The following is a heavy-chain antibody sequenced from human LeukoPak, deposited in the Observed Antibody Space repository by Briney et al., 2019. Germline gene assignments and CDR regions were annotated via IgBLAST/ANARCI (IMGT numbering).Heavy chain of an antibody. Sequence: PGGSPRLSCTTSGFTFSDYAMAWVRQTPGKGLECVGSIRGKDYGGATEYGASVKGRFSVSRDDSRSIAYLQMNSLEIEDTAVYHCARWRDTSMLHNWGPGTLVTVSS. CDR3: ARWRDTSMLHN. CDR1: GFTFSDYA. V-gene: IGHV3-49*04. J-gene: IGHJ4*02. D-gene: IGHD2/OR15-2a*01. CDR2: IRGKDYGGAT.